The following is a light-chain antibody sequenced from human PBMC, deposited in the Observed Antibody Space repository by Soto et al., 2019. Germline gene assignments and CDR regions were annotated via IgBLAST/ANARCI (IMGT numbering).Light chain of an antibody. J-gene: IGKJ4*01. V-gene: IGKV1-12*01. CDR3: QQANSFPLT. CDR1: QGISNW. Sequence: DIQMTQSPSSVSASVGDRVSITCRASQGISNWLAWYQQKPGRAPKLLIYTGSSLQSGVPSRFSGTGSGTEFTLTTSSLQPEELATYYCQQANSFPLTFGGGTKVEIK. CDR2: TGS.